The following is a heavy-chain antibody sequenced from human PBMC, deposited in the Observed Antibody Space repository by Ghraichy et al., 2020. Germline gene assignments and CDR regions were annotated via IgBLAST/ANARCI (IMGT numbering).Heavy chain of an antibody. J-gene: IGHJ4*02. V-gene: IGHV3-74*01. Sequence: GGSLRLSCAASGFTFSSYGMHWVRQALGKGLMWVSRINSDGTTTSYADSVEGRFTISRDNAKNTLYLQMNSLRAEDTAVYYCASVRDEDVWSENYFDYWGQGALVTVSA. CDR3: ASVRDEDVWSENYFDY. CDR2: INSDGTTT. CDR1: GFTFSSYG. D-gene: IGHD2-21*01.